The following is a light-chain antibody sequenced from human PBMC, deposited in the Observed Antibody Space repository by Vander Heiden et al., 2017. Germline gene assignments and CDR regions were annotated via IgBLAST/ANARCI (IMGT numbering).Light chain of an antibody. CDR2: DVS. Sequence: QSALTQPASGSGSPGRSITISCTGTSNDVGGYNYASWYQQHPGKAPKLMIYDVSNRPSGVSNRFSGSKSGNTASLTISGLQAEDEADYYCSSYTSSSSYVFGTGTKVTVL. J-gene: IGLJ1*01. V-gene: IGLV2-14*01. CDR3: SSYTSSSSYV. CDR1: SNDVGGYNY.